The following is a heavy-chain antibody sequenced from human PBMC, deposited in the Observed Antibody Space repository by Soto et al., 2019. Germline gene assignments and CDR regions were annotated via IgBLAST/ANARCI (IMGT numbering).Heavy chain of an antibody. CDR3: ARGGGIWFGELSTYYYGMDV. CDR2: INPNSGGT. D-gene: IGHD3-10*01. Sequence: QVQLVQSGAEVKKPGASVKVSCKASGYTFTGYYMHWVRQAPGQGLEWMGWINPNSGGTNYAQKLQGWVTMTRDTSISTAYMELSRLRSDDTAVYYCARGGGIWFGELSTYYYGMDVWGQGTTVTVSS. CDR1: GYTFTGYY. V-gene: IGHV1-2*04. J-gene: IGHJ6*02.